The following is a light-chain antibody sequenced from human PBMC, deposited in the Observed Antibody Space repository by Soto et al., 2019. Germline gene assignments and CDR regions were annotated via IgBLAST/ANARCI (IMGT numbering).Light chain of an antibody. J-gene: IGKJ1*01. CDR3: QQRLNWPPG. Sequence: EIVLTQSPGTLSLSPGERATLSCRASQSVSSSYLAWYQQKPGQAPRLLISDASNRATGIPARFSGSRSGTDFTLTISDLEPADFGLYYCQQRLNWPPGFGQGTKVDIK. V-gene: IGKV3D-20*02. CDR2: DAS. CDR1: QSVSSSY.